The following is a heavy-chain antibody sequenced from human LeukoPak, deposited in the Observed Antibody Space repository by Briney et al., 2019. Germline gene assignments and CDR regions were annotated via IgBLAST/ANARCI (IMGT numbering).Heavy chain of an antibody. CDR3: AREGCSSTSCPDGGYWFDP. D-gene: IGHD2-2*01. Sequence: PSETLSLTCTISGGSISSSSYHWGWIRQPPGKGLEWIGSIYYSGSTYYNPSLKSRVTISVDTSKNQFSLKLSSVTAADTAVYYCAREGCSSTSCPDGGYWFDPWGQGTLVTVSS. V-gene: IGHV4-39*07. J-gene: IGHJ5*02. CDR2: IYYSGST. CDR1: GGSISSSSYH.